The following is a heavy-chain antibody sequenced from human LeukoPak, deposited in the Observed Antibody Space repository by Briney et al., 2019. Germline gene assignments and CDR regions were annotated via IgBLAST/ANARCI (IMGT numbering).Heavy chain of an antibody. J-gene: IGHJ3*02. CDR1: GFYFSNHG. CDR2: IAYDGNNE. V-gene: IGHV3-30*03. Sequence: AGGSLRLSCEASGFYFSNHGMHWVRQAPGKGLEWVAVIAYDGNNEYYADSVKGRFTISRDNSKNTLYLQMNSLRAEDTAVYYCARVGDSSGWGPFDIWGQGTMVTVSS. D-gene: IGHD6-19*01. CDR3: ARVGDSSGWGPFDI.